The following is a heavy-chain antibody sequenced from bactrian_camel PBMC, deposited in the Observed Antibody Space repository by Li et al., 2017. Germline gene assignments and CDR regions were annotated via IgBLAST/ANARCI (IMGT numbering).Heavy chain of an antibody. CDR2: IYRDGGSA. CDR1: GFTFSTWY. CDR3: AADAPWYSGACRYNF. Sequence: HVQLVESGGGLVQPGGSLRLSCAASGFTFSTWYMNWVRQAPGKGLEWVSRIYRDGGSADYSDSVKGRLTISKDNDKNTLYLQMNMLKPEDTAMYYCAADAPWYSGACRYNFLGQGTQVTVS. V-gene: IGHV3-2*01. J-gene: IGHJ4*01. D-gene: IGHD2*01.